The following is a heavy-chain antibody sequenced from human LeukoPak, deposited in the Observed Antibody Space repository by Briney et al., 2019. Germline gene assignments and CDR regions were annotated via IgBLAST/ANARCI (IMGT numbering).Heavy chain of an antibody. V-gene: IGHV4-30-4*08. CDR2: IYYSGST. CDR3: ARVTAIAVAGTLDY. CDR1: GYSISSGYY. J-gene: IGHJ4*02. D-gene: IGHD6-19*01. Sequence: SETLSLTCAVSGYSISSGYYWSWIRQPPGQGLEWIGYIYYSGSTYYNSSLKSRVTISVDTSKNQFSLKLNSVTAADTAVYYCARVTAIAVAGTLDYWGQGTLVTVSS.